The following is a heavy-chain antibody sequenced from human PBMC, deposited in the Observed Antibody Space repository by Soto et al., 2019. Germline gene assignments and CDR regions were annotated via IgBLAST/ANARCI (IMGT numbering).Heavy chain of an antibody. Sequence: SETLSLTCTVSGGSISSDDYYWSWIRQAPGRGLEWIGYIHSSGSIYYNPSLKSRATMSIDTAGNQFSLKVSSVTVADTAVYYCARDLDGLYDDTSGPFPRPGWGQGTLVTVSS. CDR1: GGSISSDDYY. D-gene: IGHD3-22*01. CDR2: IHSSGSI. CDR3: ARDLDGLYDDTSGPFPRPG. J-gene: IGHJ1*01. V-gene: IGHV4-30-4*01.